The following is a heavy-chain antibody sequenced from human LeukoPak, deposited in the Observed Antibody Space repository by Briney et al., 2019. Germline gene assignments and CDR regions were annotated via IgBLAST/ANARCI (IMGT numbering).Heavy chain of an antibody. CDR3: ARGLGYYDSSVGY. Sequence: PSETLSLTCTVSGGYISSYYWSWIRQPPGKGLEWIGYIYYSGSTNYNPSLKSRVTILVDTSKNQFSLKLSSVTAADTAFYYCARGLGYYDSSVGYWGQGILVTVSS. CDR2: IYYSGST. J-gene: IGHJ4*02. CDR1: GGYISSYY. V-gene: IGHV4-59*01. D-gene: IGHD3-22*01.